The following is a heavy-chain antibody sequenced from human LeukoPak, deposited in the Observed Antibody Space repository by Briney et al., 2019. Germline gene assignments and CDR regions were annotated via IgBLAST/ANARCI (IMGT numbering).Heavy chain of an antibody. J-gene: IGHJ5*02. CDR3: ARIFEYYYGSGNYGGFDP. CDR1: GFTFSSYS. D-gene: IGHD3-10*01. CDR2: ISSSSSYI. V-gene: IGHV3-21*01. Sequence: PGGSLRLPCAASGFTFSSYSMNWVRQAPGKGLEWVSSISSSSSYIYYADSVKGRFTISRDNAKNSLYLQMNSLRAEDTAVYYCARIFEYYYGSGNYGGFDPWGQGTLVTVSS.